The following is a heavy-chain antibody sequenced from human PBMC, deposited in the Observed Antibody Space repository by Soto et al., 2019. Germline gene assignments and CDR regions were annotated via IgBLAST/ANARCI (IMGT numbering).Heavy chain of an antibody. CDR2: TGGRGATT. D-gene: IGHD3-3*01. CDR3: AKAVADFWSGYFEERFDC. CDR1: GFTFSSYA. V-gene: IGHV3-23*01. J-gene: IGHJ4*02. Sequence: EVQLLESGGGLVQPGGALRLSCAASGFTFSSYAMSWVRQAPGKGLEWVSATGGRGATTFYADSVKGRFTISRDNSKNTLYLQMNSLRAEDTAVYYCAKAVADFWSGYFEERFDCLGQGTLVTVSS.